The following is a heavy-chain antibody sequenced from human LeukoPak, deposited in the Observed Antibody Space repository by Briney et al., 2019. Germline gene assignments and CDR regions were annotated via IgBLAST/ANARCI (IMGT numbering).Heavy chain of an antibody. CDR2: ISSNGGST. J-gene: IGHJ6*03. D-gene: IGHD1-1*01. Sequence: GGSLRLSCAASGFTFSSYAMHWVRQAPGKGLEYVSAISSNGGSTYYANSVKGRFTISRDNSKNTLYLQMGSLRAEDMAVYYCARGGANWNLYHYYYYYYMDVWGKGTTVTVSS. CDR3: ARGGANWNLYHYYYYYYMDV. CDR1: GFTFSSYA. V-gene: IGHV3-64*01.